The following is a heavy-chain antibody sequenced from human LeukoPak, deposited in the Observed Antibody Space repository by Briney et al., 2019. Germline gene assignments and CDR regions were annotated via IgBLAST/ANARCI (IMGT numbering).Heavy chain of an antibody. CDR1: GFTFSSYA. D-gene: IGHD5-12*01. CDR2: IWYDGNKK. V-gene: IGHV3-33*01. J-gene: IGHJ4*02. Sequence: GGSLRLSCAASGFTFSSYAMHWVRQAPGKGLEWVALIWYDGNKKYFEDSVNGRFTISRNNSKNTLYLQMNSLRAEDTAVYYCARDRGDDPHYYFDYWGQGTLVTVSA. CDR3: ARDRGDDPHYYFDY.